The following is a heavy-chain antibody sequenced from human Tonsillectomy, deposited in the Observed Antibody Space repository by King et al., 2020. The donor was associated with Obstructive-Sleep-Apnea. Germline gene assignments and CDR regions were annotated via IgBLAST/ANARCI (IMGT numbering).Heavy chain of an antibody. V-gene: IGHV1-69*01. CDR1: GGTFSSYA. Sequence: QLVQSGAEVKKPGSSVKVSCKASGGTFSSYAINWVRQAPGQGLEWMGGIIPIFGTAKYAQKFQGRVTITADESTSTAYMELSSLKSEDTAVYYCARGESCGGDCYSYYFDHWGQGTLVIVSS. D-gene: IGHD2-21*02. CDR3: ARGESCGGDCYSYYFDH. CDR2: IIPIFGTA. J-gene: IGHJ4*02.